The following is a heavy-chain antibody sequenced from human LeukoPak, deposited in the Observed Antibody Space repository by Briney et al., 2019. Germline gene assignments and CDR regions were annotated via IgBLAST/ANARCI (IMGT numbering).Heavy chain of an antibody. D-gene: IGHD3-3*01. CDR2: IYTSGST. V-gene: IGHV4-4*07. CDR1: GGSISSYY. CDR3: ARVPGVPKANYYYMDV. J-gene: IGHJ6*03. Sequence: SETLSLTCTVSGGSISSYYWSWIRQPAGKGLERIGRIYTSGSTNYNPSLKSRVTMSVDTSKNQFSLKLSSVTAADTAVYYCARVPGVPKANYYYMDVWGKGTTVTVSS.